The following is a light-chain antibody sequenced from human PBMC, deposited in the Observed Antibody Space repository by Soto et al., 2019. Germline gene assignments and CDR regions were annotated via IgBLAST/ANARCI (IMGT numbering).Light chain of an antibody. V-gene: IGLV1-47*02. CDR2: NNG. CDR3: AAWDDTLSGPV. CDR1: HSNIGRNY. Sequence: QSVLTQPPSVSETPGQRVTISCSGSHSNIGRNYVYWYQQVPGTAPKLLIYNNGQRPSGVPDRFSGSRSGTSASLAISGLRSEDEADYICAAWDDTLSGPVFGGGTKLTVL. J-gene: IGLJ3*02.